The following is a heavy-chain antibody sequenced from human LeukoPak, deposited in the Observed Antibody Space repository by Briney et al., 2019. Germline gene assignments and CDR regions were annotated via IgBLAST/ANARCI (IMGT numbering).Heavy chain of an antibody. CDR2: TSDSGNT. J-gene: IGHJ4*02. CDR1: GGSIRNYY. V-gene: IGHV4-59*01. Sequence: SETLSLTCTVSGGSIRNYYWNWIRQPPGRGLEWIGYTSDSGNTDYKPSLKSRVTISVDTSKNQFSLKLTSATAADTAVYYCARWHSHGRYFDYWGQGAPVTVSS. D-gene: IGHD2-21*01. CDR3: ARWHSHGRYFDY.